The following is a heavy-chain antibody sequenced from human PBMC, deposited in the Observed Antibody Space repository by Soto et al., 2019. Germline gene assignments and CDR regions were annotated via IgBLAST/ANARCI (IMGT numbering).Heavy chain of an antibody. Sequence: RLSCAASGFTFSSYAMSWVRQAPGKGLEWVSAISGSGGSTYYADSVKGRFTISRDNSKNTLYLQMNSLRAEDTAVYYCAKDSYYCDILTGYYGPLYYYGMDVWGQGTTVTVSS. CDR2: ISGSGGST. D-gene: IGHD3-9*01. CDR3: AKDSYYCDILTGYYGPLYYYGMDV. V-gene: IGHV3-23*01. J-gene: IGHJ6*02. CDR1: GFTFSSYA.